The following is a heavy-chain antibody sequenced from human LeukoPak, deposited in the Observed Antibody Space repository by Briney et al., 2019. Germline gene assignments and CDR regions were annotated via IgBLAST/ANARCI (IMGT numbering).Heavy chain of an antibody. V-gene: IGHV4-4*07. Sequence: PSETLSLTCTVSGGSISSYYWSWIRQPAGKGLEWIGRIYTSGSTNYNPSLKSRVTMSVDTSKNQFSLKLSSVTAADTAVYYCARRGTDFWSGYPFDYWGQGTLVTVSS. CDR2: IYTSGST. D-gene: IGHD3-3*01. CDR3: ARRGTDFWSGYPFDY. CDR1: GGSISSYY. J-gene: IGHJ4*02.